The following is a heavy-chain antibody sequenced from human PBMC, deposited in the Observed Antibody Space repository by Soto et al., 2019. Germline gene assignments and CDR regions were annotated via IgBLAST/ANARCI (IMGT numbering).Heavy chain of an antibody. D-gene: IGHD1-26*01. V-gene: IGHV1-18*01. CDR3: ARDPNLRLTVGGTSSMYYFEY. CDR1: GYTFSDFG. Sequence: QLVQSGPEVKKPGASVKVSCKTSGYTFSDFGISWVRQVPGQGLEWMGWISAFTGKTNYVTKFQGRVTMTTDTSTNTAYMELRNLKSDDTAIYYCARDPNLRLTVGGTSSMYYFEYWGQGTLLTVSS. CDR2: ISAFTGKT. J-gene: IGHJ4*02.